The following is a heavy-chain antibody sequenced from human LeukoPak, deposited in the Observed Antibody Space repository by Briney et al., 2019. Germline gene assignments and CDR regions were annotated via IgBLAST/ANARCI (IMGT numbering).Heavy chain of an antibody. J-gene: IGHJ6*03. Sequence: PSETLSLTCTVSGGSISGSTYYWRWIRQPPGKGLEWIGSIYYSGSTYYNPSLKSRVTISVDTSKNQFSLKLSSVTAADTAVYYCASSPGGNYYMDVWGKGTTVTVSS. CDR3: ASSPGGNYYMDV. CDR2: IYYSGST. V-gene: IGHV4-39*01. CDR1: GGSISGSTYY. D-gene: IGHD1-1*01.